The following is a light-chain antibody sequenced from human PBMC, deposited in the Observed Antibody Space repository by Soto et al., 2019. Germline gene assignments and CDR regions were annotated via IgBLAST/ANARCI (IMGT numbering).Light chain of an antibody. CDR2: DNN. J-gene: IGLJ2*01. CDR3: GTWDSSLSAVV. CDR1: SSNVGTNY. V-gene: IGLV1-51*01. Sequence: QSVLTQPPSVSAAPGQKVTISCSGSSSNVGTNYLSWYQQLPGTAPKLLIYDNNKRPSGIPDRISGSKSGTSATLGITGLQTGDEADYYCGTWDSSLSAVVFGGGTQLTVL.